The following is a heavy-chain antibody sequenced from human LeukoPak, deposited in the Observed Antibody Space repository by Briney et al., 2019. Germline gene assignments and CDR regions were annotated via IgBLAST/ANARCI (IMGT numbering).Heavy chain of an antibody. Sequence: GGSLTLSCAASGFSFSAYWMTWVRQAPGTGLEWVANINPAGTETYYVDLEKGRFTISRDNAKNLLYLRMHSLRVEDTAVYYCARFGYVAAVDLWGQGTLVTVSS. V-gene: IGHV3-7*01. D-gene: IGHD2-15*01. CDR1: GFSFSAYW. CDR2: INPAGTET. J-gene: IGHJ4*02. CDR3: ARFGYVAAVDL.